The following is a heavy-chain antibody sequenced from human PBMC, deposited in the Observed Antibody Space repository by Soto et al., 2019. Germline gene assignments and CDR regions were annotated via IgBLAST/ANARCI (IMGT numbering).Heavy chain of an antibody. CDR3: AREVAGPRSY. CDR2: INQNGSVV. J-gene: IGHJ4*02. CDR1: GFTLSTYW. V-gene: IGHV3-7*01. D-gene: IGHD6-19*01. Sequence: GGSLRLSCAASGFTLSTYWVTWVRQAPGKGLEWVANINQNGSVVYYADSVKARFTISRDNAKNSVYLQMSGLRDEDSAVYYCAREVAGPRSYWGQGTLVTVSA.